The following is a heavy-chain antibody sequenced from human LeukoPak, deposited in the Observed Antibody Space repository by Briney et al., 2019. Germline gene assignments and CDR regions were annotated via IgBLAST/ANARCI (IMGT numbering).Heavy chain of an antibody. CDR3: AKGDSGSYWGRFYYCYGMDV. D-gene: IGHD1-26*01. J-gene: IGHJ6*02. Sequence: GGSLRLSCAASGFTFSSYGMHWVRQAPGKGLEWVAVISYDGSNKYYADSVKGRFTISRDNSKNTLYLQMNSLRAEDTAVYYCAKGDSGSYWGRFYYCYGMDVWGQGTTVTVSS. V-gene: IGHV3-30*18. CDR1: GFTFSSYG. CDR2: ISYDGSNK.